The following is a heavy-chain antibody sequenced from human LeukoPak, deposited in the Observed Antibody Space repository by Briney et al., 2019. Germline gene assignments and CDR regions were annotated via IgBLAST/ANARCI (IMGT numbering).Heavy chain of an antibody. CDR1: VGSISSGGYY. J-gene: IGHJ3*02. Sequence: TLSLTCTVSVGSISSGGYYWSWIRQHPGKGQEWIAFIYYSGSTYYNPSLKSRLTISVDTSKNQFSLKLSSVTAADTAVYYCARVVSGTYNDAFDIWGQGTMVTVSS. CDR3: ARVVSGTYNDAFDI. CDR2: IYYSGST. V-gene: IGHV4-31*03. D-gene: IGHD1-26*01.